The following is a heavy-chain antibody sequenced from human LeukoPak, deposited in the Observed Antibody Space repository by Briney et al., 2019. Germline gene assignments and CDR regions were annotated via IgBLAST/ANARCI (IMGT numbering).Heavy chain of an antibody. CDR2: IYYSGST. CDR1: GGSFSGYY. D-gene: IGHD3-22*01. V-gene: IGHV4-59*01. Sequence: SETLSLTCAVYGGSFSGYYWSWIRQPPGKGLEWIGYIYYSGSTNYNPSLKSRVTISVDTSKNQFSLKLSSVTAADTAVYYCARRYYYDSSGYYLWGQGTLVTVSS. J-gene: IGHJ4*02. CDR3: ARRYYYDSSGYYL.